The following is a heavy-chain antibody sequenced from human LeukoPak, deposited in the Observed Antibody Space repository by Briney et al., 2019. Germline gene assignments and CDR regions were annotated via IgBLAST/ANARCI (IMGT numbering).Heavy chain of an antibody. J-gene: IGHJ1*01. V-gene: IGHV5-51*01. Sequence: GESLKISCKGSGYSFTSYWIGRVRQMPGKGLEWMGIIYPGDSDTRYSPSFQGQVTISADKSISTAYLQWSSLKASDTAMYYCARREYCGGDCYSGYFQHWGQGTLVTVSS. CDR3: ARREYCGGDCYSGYFQH. CDR1: GYSFTSYW. CDR2: IYPGDSDT. D-gene: IGHD2-21*02.